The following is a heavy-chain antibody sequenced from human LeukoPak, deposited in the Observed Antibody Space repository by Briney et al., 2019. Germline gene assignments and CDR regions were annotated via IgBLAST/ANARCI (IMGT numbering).Heavy chain of an antibody. J-gene: IGHJ4*02. CDR3: ARVALNGAARTFDY. CDR1: GGSISSYY. Sequence: TSSETLSLTCTVSGGSISSYYWSWIRQPPGKGLEWIGYIYYSGSTNYNPSLKSRVTISVDKSKNQFSLKLSSVTAADTAVYYCARVALNGAARTFDYWGQGTLVTVSS. CDR2: IYYSGST. D-gene: IGHD6-6*01. V-gene: IGHV4-59*12.